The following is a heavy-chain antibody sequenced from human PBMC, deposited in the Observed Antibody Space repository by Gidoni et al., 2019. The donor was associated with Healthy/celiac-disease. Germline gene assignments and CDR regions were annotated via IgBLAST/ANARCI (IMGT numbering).Heavy chain of an antibody. CDR2: IYYSGST. Sequence: QLQLQESGPGLVKPSETLSPTCTVSGGSIRSSSYYWGWIRQPPGKGLEWIGSIYYSGSTYYNTSIKSRVTISVDTSKNQFSLKLSSVTAADTAVYYWARGRIVGATNDAFDIWGQGTMVTVSS. D-gene: IGHD1-26*01. CDR1: GGSIRSSSYY. V-gene: IGHV4-39*07. J-gene: IGHJ3*02. CDR3: ARGRIVGATNDAFDI.